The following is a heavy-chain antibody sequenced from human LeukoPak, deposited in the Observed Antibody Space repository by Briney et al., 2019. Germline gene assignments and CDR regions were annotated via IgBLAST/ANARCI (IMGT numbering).Heavy chain of an antibody. CDR3: AKARQATTSSSWYTFGY. CDR2: ISGSGSDGST. CDR1: GFTFSSYG. J-gene: IGHJ4*02. Sequence: GGTLRLSCAASGFTFSSYGMSWVRQAPGKGLEWVSGISGSGSDGSTYYADSVKGRFTISRDNSKNTLYLQMNSLRAEDTAVYYCAKARQATTSSSWYTFGYWGQGTLVTVSS. V-gene: IGHV3-23*01. D-gene: IGHD6-13*01.